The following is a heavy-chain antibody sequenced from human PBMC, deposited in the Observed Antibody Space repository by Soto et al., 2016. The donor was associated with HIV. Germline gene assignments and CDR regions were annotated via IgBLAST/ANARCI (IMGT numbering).Heavy chain of an antibody. CDR3: AKGVGFGAENWFDP. CDR1: GFTFDDYA. Sequence: EVQLVESGGGVVQPGGSLRLSCAASGFTFDDYAMHWVRQAPGKGLEWVSLISGDGGSTYYADSVKGRFTISRDNSKNSLYLQMNSLRTEDTALYYCAKGVGFGAENWFDPWGQGTLVTVSS. J-gene: IGHJ5*02. V-gene: IGHV3-43*02. D-gene: IGHD3-10*01. CDR2: ISGDGGST.